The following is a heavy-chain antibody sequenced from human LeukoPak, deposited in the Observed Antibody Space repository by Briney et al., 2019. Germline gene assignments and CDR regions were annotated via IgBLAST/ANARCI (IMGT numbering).Heavy chain of an antibody. Sequence: GGSLRLSYAASGFTFSSYEMNWVRQAPGKGLEWVSYIRSSGSTIYYADSVKGRFTISRDNAKNSLYLQMNSLRAEDTAVYYCARDLGLWFGSIGGAFDIWGQGTMVTVSS. CDR1: GFTFSSYE. CDR3: ARDLGLWFGSIGGAFDI. V-gene: IGHV3-48*03. D-gene: IGHD3-10*01. J-gene: IGHJ3*02. CDR2: IRSSGSTI.